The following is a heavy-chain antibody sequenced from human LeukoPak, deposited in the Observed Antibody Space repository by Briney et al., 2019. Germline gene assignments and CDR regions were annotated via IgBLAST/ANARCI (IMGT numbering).Heavy chain of an antibody. Sequence: EASVTVSCKASGYTFTGYGISWVRQAPGQGLEWMGWISVYNGETSYAQKFQGRVTMTTDTSTSTAYMELRSLRSDDTAVYYCARVIIAAARRFDPWGQGTLVTVSS. J-gene: IGHJ5*02. D-gene: IGHD6-13*01. CDR1: GYTFTGYG. V-gene: IGHV1-18*01. CDR3: ARVIIAAARRFDP. CDR2: ISVYNGET.